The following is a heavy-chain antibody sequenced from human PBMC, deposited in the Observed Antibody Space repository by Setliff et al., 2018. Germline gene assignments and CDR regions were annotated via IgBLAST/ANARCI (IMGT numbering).Heavy chain of an antibody. D-gene: IGHD2-15*01. J-gene: IGHJ3*01. Sequence: GASVKVSCKSSAYIFNRYGISWVRQAPGQGLEWMGWISSYNDITNYAQRFQGRVTMTTDTSTSAAYMELRSLRSDDTAVYYCAISTLSICSGGTCPNAFDVWGQGTMVTVSS. CDR1: AYIFNRYG. V-gene: IGHV1-18*01. CDR3: AISTLSICSGGTCPNAFDV. CDR2: ISSYNDIT.